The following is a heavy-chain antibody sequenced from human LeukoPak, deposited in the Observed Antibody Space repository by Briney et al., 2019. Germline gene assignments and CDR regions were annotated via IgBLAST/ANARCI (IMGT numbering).Heavy chain of an antibody. CDR1: GFTLSWYG. Sequence: PGGSLRLSCAASGFTLSWYGMHWVRQAPAKGLEWVAFTRYDGSNKYYADSVKGRFTISRDNSKNTLYLQMGSLRVEDMGVYYCAREVDRVFDYWGQGNLVTVSS. V-gene: IGHV3-30*02. CDR2: TRYDGSNK. J-gene: IGHJ4*02. D-gene: IGHD2-2*01. CDR3: AREVDRVFDY.